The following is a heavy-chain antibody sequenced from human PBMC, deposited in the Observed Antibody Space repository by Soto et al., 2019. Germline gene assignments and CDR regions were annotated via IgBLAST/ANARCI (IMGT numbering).Heavy chain of an antibody. V-gene: IGHV2-5*02. Sequence: QITLKESGPTLVKPTQTLTLTCTFSGFSLSASGVGVGWIRQPPGKALEWLALLYWDDDQLYSPSLKSRLTTTNDTAKNQVVLTMTNREPVYTARCYRAHSAYSYGPYSFHYWGQGTLVTVSS. J-gene: IGHJ4*02. D-gene: IGHD5-18*01. CDR2: LYWDDDQ. CDR1: GFSLSASGVG. CDR3: AHSAYSYGPYSFHY.